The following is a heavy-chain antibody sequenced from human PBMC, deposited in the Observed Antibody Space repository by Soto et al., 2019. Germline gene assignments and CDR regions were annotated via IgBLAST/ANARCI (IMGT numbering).Heavy chain of an antibody. Sequence: QVHLVQSGAEMQKPGASVKVSCKASGYTFTSNYIHWVRQAPGRGLEWLGIINPNGGATTYAQHFQDRVTMTRDTSTSTVHVELRSLRPEDTAVYYCASPLFLATVIADAFDIWGQGTMVTVSS. D-gene: IGHD3-22*01. CDR3: ASPLFLATVIADAFDI. CDR2: INPNGGAT. CDR1: GYTFTSNY. V-gene: IGHV1-46*01. J-gene: IGHJ3*02.